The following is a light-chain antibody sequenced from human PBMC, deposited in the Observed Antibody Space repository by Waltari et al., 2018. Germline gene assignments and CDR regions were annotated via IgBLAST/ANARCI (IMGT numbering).Light chain of an antibody. Sequence: QSVLTQPPSASGTPGQRIIIPCSGSSSTIGSHSVTWYQQLPGTAPKLLIYINNQRPSGVPDRFSGSVSATSASLAISGLQFEDEADYYCSTWDDNLKGVFGGGTKLTVL. CDR3: STWDDNLKGV. CDR2: INN. CDR1: SSTIGSHS. V-gene: IGLV1-44*01. J-gene: IGLJ2*01.